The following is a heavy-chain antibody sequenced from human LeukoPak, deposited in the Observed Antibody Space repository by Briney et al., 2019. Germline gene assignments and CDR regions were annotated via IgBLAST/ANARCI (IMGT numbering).Heavy chain of an antibody. D-gene: IGHD3-22*01. J-gene: IGHJ4*02. CDR1: GFTFSSYA. CDR2: ISGSGGST. CDR3: AKATGWLDPYDY. V-gene: IGHV3-23*01. Sequence: PGGSLRLSCVASGFTFSSYAMSWVRQAPGKGLEWVSGISGSGGSTYYADAVKGRFTISRDNSKNTLYLQLNSLRAEDTAVYYCAKATGWLDPYDYWGQGTLVTVSS.